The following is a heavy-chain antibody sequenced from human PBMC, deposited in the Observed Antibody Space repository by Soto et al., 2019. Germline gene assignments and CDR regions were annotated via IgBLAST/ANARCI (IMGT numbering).Heavy chain of an antibody. CDR3: ARMGDVPYYYYGMDV. Sequence: QVQLVQSGAEVKKPGASVKVSCKASGYTFTRSGISWVRQAPGQGLEWMGWINGYNGNTNYTQKIQGRITMTTATHPSTAYMEVRSLRSDDTAVYYCARMGDVPYYYYGMDVWGQGTTVIVSS. CDR2: INGYNGNT. V-gene: IGHV1-18*01. D-gene: IGHD3-16*01. J-gene: IGHJ6*02. CDR1: GYTFTRSG.